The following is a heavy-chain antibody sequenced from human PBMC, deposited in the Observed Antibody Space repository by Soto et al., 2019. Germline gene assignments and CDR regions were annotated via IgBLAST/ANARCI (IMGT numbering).Heavy chain of an antibody. CDR3: SKGSNSLSSSDY. D-gene: IGHD6-6*01. CDR1: GFTFDDYA. J-gene: IGHJ4*02. V-gene: IGHV3-9*01. Sequence: EVQLVESGGGLVQPGRSLRLSCAASGFTFDDYAMHWVRQAPGKGLEWVSGISWNSGSIGYADSVKGRFTISRDNAKNSLYLQMNRLRAEDTGLYYCSKGSNSLSSSDYLGQGNLVTVSS. CDR2: ISWNSGSI.